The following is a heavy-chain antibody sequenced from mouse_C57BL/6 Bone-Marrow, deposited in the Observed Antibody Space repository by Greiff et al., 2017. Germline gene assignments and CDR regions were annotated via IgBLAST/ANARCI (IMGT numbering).Heavy chain of an antibody. CDR1: GYTFTSYW. D-gene: IGHD2-5*01. J-gene: IGHJ2*01. Sequence: QVHVKQPGAELVKPGASVKLSCKASGYTFTSYWMHWVKQRPGQGLEWIGMIHPNSGSTNYNEKFKSKATLTVDKSSSTAYMQLSSLTSEDSAVYYCARGDYSNFFDYWGQGTTLTVSS. CDR3: ARGDYSNFFDY. CDR2: IHPNSGST. V-gene: IGHV1-64*01.